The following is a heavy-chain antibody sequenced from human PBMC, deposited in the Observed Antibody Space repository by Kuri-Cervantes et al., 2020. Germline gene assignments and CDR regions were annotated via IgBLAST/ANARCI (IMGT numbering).Heavy chain of an antibody. V-gene: IGHV1-24*01. CDR3: ARDRYGGSGYASEYYFDY. D-gene: IGHD5-12*01. CDR1: GYTLTELS. Sequence: ASVKVSCKVSGYTLTELSMHWVRQAPGKGLEWMGGFDPEDGETIYAQKFQGRVTITADESTSTAYMELSSLRSEDTAVYYCARDRYGGSGYASEYYFDYWGQGTLVTVSS. CDR2: FDPEDGET. J-gene: IGHJ4*02.